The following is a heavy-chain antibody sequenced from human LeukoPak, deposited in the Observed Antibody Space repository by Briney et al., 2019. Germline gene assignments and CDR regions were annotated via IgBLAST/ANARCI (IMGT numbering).Heavy chain of an antibody. Sequence: PSETLSLTCAVYGGSFSGYYWSWIRQPPGKGREWIGEINHSGSTNYNPSLKSRVTISVDTSKNQFSLKLSSVTAADTAVYYCARDPMIVVVIPPRGAFDIWGQGTMVTVSS. CDR3: ARDPMIVVVIPPRGAFDI. CDR1: GGSFSGYY. CDR2: INHSGST. D-gene: IGHD3-22*01. J-gene: IGHJ3*02. V-gene: IGHV4-34*01.